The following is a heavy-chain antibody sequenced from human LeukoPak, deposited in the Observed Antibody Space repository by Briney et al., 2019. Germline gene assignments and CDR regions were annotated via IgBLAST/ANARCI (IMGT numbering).Heavy chain of an antibody. CDR2: VYRSGST. Sequence: SSETLSLGCSVSGYSIKSGYYGSWIRQSPGKGPEWLGSVYRSGSTSYNPALQSRVSISVDTPKNQFSLRMTSVTAADTAVYYCARVGSIVAAHYYFDYWGQGILVTVSS. V-gene: IGHV4-38-2*02. D-gene: IGHD1-26*01. J-gene: IGHJ4*02. CDR1: GYSIKSGYY. CDR3: ARVGSIVAAHYYFDY.